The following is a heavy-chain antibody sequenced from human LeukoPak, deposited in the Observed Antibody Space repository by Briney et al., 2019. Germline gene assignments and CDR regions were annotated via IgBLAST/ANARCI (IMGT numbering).Heavy chain of an antibody. CDR2: IYYSGST. Sequence: KPSETLSLTCTVSGGSISSSSYYWGWIRQPPGKGLEWIGSIYYSGSTYYNPSLKSRVTIPVDTSKNQFSLKLSSVTAADTAVYYCARAAAAAGTYDIWGQGTMVTVSS. CDR3: ARAAAAAGTYDI. V-gene: IGHV4-39*01. D-gene: IGHD6-13*01. CDR1: GGSISSSSYY. J-gene: IGHJ3*02.